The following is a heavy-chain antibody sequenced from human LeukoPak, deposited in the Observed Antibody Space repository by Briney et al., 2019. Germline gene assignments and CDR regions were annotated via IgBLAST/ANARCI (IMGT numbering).Heavy chain of an antibody. CDR2: IKQDGSEK. Sequence: PGGSLRLSCAASGFTFSSYWMSWVRQAPGKGLEWVANIKQDGSEKYYVDSVKGRFTISRDNAKNSLYLQMNSPRAEDTAVYYCARESCSSTSCSTFDYWGQGTLVTVSS. V-gene: IGHV3-7*01. CDR3: ARESCSSTSCSTFDY. D-gene: IGHD2-2*01. CDR1: GFTFSSYW. J-gene: IGHJ4*02.